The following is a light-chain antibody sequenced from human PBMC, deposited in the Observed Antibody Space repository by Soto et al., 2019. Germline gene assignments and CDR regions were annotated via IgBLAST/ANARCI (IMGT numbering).Light chain of an antibody. Sequence: IQMTKSLSTLSASEGDRVTITCRASQSISSWLAWYQQKPGKAPKLLIYDVSSLESGVPSRFSGSESGTEFTLTISSLQPDDFATYYCQQYNSYPWTFGQGTKVDIK. CDR1: QSISSW. CDR3: QQYNSYPWT. J-gene: IGKJ1*01. CDR2: DVS. V-gene: IGKV1-5*01.